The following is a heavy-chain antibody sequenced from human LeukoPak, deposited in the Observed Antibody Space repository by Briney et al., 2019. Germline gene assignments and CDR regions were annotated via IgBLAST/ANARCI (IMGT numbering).Heavy chain of an antibody. J-gene: IGHJ4*02. CDR1: GYSFTGHY. D-gene: IGHD6-6*01. V-gene: IGHV1-2*02. CDR2: LNPNSGGT. Sequence: GTSVKVSCKASGYSFTGHYIHWVRQAPGQGLEWMGWLNPNSGGTNYAQKFQGRVTMTRDTSISTAYMELSRLRSDDTAVYYCARDLVYIAARPSGVDYWGQGTLVTVSS. CDR3: ARDLVYIAARPSGVDY.